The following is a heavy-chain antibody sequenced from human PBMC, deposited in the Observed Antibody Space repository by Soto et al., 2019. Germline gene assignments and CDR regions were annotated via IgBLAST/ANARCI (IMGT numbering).Heavy chain of an antibody. CDR3: ARGDGNCSGGSCYSF. J-gene: IGHJ4*02. V-gene: IGHV1-69*02. Sequence: QVQLVQSGAEVKKPGSSVKVSCKASGGTFSSYTISWVRQAPGQGLEWMGRIIPILGIANYAQKFQGRVTITADKSTSTAYMELSSLRSEDTAVYYCARGDGNCSGGSCYSFWGQGTLVTVSS. CDR1: GGTFSSYT. D-gene: IGHD2-15*01. CDR2: IIPILGIA.